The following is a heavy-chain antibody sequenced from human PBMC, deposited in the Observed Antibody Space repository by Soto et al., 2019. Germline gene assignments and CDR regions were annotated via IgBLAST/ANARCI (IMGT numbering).Heavy chain of an antibody. CDR2: ISYDGGLQ. V-gene: IGHV3-30*03. D-gene: IGHD5-18*01. J-gene: IGHJ4*02. CDR3: VSDRGYGHASVPYS. Sequence: QAHLVESGGGVVQPGRSLRLSCAASGFTFTSYGMHWVRQAPGTRLEWVAVISYDGGLQHYADSVQGRFTISRDNSKNMVLLQMNSLRAEDTAVYYCVSDRGYGHASVPYSWGQGTLFSVSS. CDR1: GFTFTSYG.